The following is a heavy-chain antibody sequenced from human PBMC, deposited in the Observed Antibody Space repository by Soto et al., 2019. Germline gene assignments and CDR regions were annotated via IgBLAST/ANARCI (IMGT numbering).Heavy chain of an antibody. CDR1: GASMYDYY. CDR3: ARSGHVFAGVF. Sequence: KPSETLSLTCTVSGASMYDYYGSWIRQSPGKGLEHIGYLHYDGSVNYNPSLKSRVTISMDRSKNQFSLDLKSMTAADTATYYCARSGHVFAGVFWGQGILVTVSS. J-gene: IGHJ4*02. V-gene: IGHV4-59*13. D-gene: IGHD3-16*01. CDR2: LHYDGSV.